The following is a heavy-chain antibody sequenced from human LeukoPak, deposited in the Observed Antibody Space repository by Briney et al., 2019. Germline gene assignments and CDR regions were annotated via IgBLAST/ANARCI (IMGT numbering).Heavy chain of an antibody. CDR1: GGSISSSSYY. CDR2: IYYSGST. J-gene: IGHJ5*02. Sequence: PSETLSLTCNVSGGSISSSSYYWGWIRQPPGKGLEWIGSIYYSGSTYYNPSLKSRVTISVDTSKNQFSLKLSSVTAADTAVYYCARRYLRGLLWFGELNWFDPWGQGTLVTVSS. CDR3: ARRYLRGLLWFGELNWFDP. D-gene: IGHD3-10*01. V-gene: IGHV4-39*01.